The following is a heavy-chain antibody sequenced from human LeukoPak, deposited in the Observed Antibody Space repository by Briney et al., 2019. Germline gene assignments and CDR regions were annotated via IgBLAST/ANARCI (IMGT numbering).Heavy chain of an antibody. D-gene: IGHD2-2*01. CDR3: ARSGGVVVPAATVGY. CDR2: VYYSGST. V-gene: IGHV4-59*01. J-gene: IGHJ4*02. CDR1: GGSISTYY. Sequence: SETLSLTCTVSGGSISTYYWSWIRQPPGKGLEWIAYVYYSGSTNYNPSLKSRVTISVDTSKDQFSLRVSSVTAADTAVYYCARSGGVVVPAATVGYWGQGTLVTVSS.